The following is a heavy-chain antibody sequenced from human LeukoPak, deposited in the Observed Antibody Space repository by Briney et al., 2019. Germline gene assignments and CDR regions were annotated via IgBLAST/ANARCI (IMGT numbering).Heavy chain of an antibody. J-gene: IGHJ3*02. CDR1: GFTFRSYG. CDR3: AKVSLNMVNDAFDI. Sequence: GGSLRLSCAASGFTFRSYGMHWVRQAPGKGLEWVAFIRYDGNNKYYADSVKGRFTISRDNSKNTLYLQMNSLRAEDTAMYYCAKVSLNMVNDAFDIWGQGTMVSVSS. V-gene: IGHV3-30*02. D-gene: IGHD4/OR15-4a*01. CDR2: IRYDGNNK.